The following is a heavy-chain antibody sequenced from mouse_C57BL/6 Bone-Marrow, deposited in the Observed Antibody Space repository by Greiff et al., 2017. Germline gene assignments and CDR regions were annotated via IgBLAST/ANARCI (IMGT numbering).Heavy chain of an antibody. CDR1: GFTFSDYG. V-gene: IGHV5-15*01. CDR2: ISNLAYSI. Sequence: EVKVVESGGGLVQPGGSLKLSCAASGFTFSDYGMAWVRQAPRKGPEWVAFISNLAYSIYYADTVTGRFTISRENAKNTLYLGMSSLRSEDTAMYYCARYDYDGDAMDYWGQGTSVTVSS. D-gene: IGHD2-4*01. J-gene: IGHJ4*01. CDR3: ARYDYDGDAMDY.